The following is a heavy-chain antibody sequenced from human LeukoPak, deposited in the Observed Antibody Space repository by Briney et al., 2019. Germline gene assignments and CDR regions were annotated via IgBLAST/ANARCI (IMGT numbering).Heavy chain of an antibody. CDR3: ARVEFGGDSSGYYQYYFGN. J-gene: IGHJ4*02. CDR2: IYYSGST. D-gene: IGHD3-22*01. CDR1: GGSISSSSYY. V-gene: IGHV4-39*07. Sequence: SETLSLTCTVSGGSISSSSYYWGWIRQPPGKGLEWIGSIYYSGSTYYNPSLKSRVTTSVDTSKNQFSLKLSSVTAAATAVYSCARVEFGGDSSGYYQYYFGNWGQGTLVTVSS.